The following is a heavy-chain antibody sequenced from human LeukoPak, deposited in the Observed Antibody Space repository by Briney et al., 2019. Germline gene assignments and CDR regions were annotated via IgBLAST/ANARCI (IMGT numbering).Heavy chain of an antibody. CDR1: GFTFSSYA. CDR2: ISSNGGST. V-gene: IGHV3-64*01. J-gene: IGHJ4*02. Sequence: GGSLRLSCAASGFTFSSYAMHWVRQAPGKGLEYVSAISSNGGSTYYANSVKGRFTISRDNSKNTLYLQMGSLRAEDMAVYYCARVSLGKMATNNYWGQGTLVTVSS. CDR3: ARVSLGKMATNNY. D-gene: IGHD5-24*01.